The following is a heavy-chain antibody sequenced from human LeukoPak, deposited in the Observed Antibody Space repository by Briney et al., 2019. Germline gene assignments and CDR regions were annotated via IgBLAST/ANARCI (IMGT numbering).Heavy chain of an antibody. Sequence: GGSLRLSCAASGFAFNDYYMSWVRQVPGKGLEWVAMINQDGNDKYYVDSVTGRFTISRDNAKKSVYLQMNSLRAEDTAIYYCAKDGDGDSEHPYDYWGQGTQVTVSS. V-gene: IGHV3-7*01. CDR2: INQDGNDK. J-gene: IGHJ4*02. CDR1: GFAFNDYY. D-gene: IGHD5-24*01. CDR3: AKDGDGDSEHPYDY.